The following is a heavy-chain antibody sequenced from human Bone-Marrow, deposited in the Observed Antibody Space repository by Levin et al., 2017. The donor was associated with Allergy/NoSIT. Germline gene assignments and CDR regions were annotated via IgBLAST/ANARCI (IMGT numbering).Heavy chain of an antibody. V-gene: IGHV3-30*01. Sequence: GESLKISCTASGFTFSGCVMHWVRQAPGKGLEWLTVISFDGSGGQYADSVKGRFTICRDNAKNTLYLQMNSLRSEDMAIYYCARERGSSGRAGWFDPWGQGTLVTVSS. CDR1: GFTFSGCV. J-gene: IGHJ5*02. D-gene: IGHD3-22*01. CDR3: ARERGSSGRAGWFDP. CDR2: ISFDGSGG.